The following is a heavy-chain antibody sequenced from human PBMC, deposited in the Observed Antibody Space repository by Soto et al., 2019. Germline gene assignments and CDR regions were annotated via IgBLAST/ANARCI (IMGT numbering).Heavy chain of an antibody. V-gene: IGHV4-31*03. CDR1: GGPISSDGDY. CDR3: ARASYGSGSLSPLHVEAFDI. CDR2: IYYRGNT. Sequence: QVQLQESGPGLVRASQTRSLTCTVSGGPISSDGDYWTWIRQLPGKGLEWIGDIYYRGNTYYNPALKSRVAISVDTSANQFSLRLSSVTAADTALYYCARASYGSGSLSPLHVEAFDIWGLGTMVTVSS. J-gene: IGHJ3*02. D-gene: IGHD3-10*01.